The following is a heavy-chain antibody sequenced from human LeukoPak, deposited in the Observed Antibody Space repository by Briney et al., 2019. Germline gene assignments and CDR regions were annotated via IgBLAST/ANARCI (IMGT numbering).Heavy chain of an antibody. CDR3: ARSFTIFPFSFDH. Sequence: PSETLSLTCTVSGGSISSYYWSWIRQPPGKGLEWIGYIYYSGSTNYNPSLKSRVTISVDTSKNQFSLKLSSVTAADTAVYYCARSFTIFPFSFDHWGQGTLVTVSS. CDR2: IYYSGST. V-gene: IGHV4-59*01. D-gene: IGHD3-9*01. J-gene: IGHJ4*02. CDR1: GGSISSYY.